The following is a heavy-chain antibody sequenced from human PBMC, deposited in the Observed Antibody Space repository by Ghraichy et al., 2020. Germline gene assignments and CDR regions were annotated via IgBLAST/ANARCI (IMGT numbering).Heavy chain of an antibody. CDR3: ARGVRYSSSSERYFDY. CDR2: INPNSGGT. Sequence: ASVKVSCKASGYTFTGYYMHWVRQAPGQGLEWMGRINPNSGGTNYAQKFQGRVTMTRDTSISTAYMELSRLRSDDTAVYYCARGVRYSSSSERYFDYWGQGTLVTVSS. D-gene: IGHD6-6*01. CDR1: GYTFTGYY. V-gene: IGHV1-2*06. J-gene: IGHJ4*02.